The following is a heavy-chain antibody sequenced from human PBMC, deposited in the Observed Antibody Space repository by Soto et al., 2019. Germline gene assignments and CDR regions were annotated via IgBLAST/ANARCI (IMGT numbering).Heavy chain of an antibody. CDR3: AKDVTADSRWDIDS. J-gene: IGHJ4*02. V-gene: IGHV3-23*01. CDR2: IIGAGAP. D-gene: IGHD1-26*01. CDR1: GFTFSIYA. Sequence: EVQLLESGGGLVQPGGSLRLSCAASGFTFSIYAMNWVRQAPGKGLEWVAGIIGAGAPYYADPVKGRFTISRDNSKNTLDLQINSLGDEATALYFCAKDVTADSRWDIDSWGQGTLVTVSS.